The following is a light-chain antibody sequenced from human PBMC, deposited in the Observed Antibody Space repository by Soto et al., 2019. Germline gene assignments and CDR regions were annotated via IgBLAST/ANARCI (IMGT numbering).Light chain of an antibody. CDR1: QSVSSNY. J-gene: IGKJ1*01. Sequence: EIVLTQSPGTLSLSPGERATLSCRASQSVSSNYLAWYQQKRGQAPRLLIYAASSRATGIPTRFSGSGSGTDFTLTISRLEPEDFAVYDCQQYDNSPRTVVQGTKVDI. V-gene: IGKV3-20*01. CDR3: QQYDNSPRT. CDR2: AAS.